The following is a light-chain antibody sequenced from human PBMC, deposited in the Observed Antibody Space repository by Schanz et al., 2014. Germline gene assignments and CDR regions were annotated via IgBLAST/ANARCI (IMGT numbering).Light chain of an antibody. V-gene: IGLV2-14*03. Sequence: QSALTQPASVSAATGQSTTISCTGTSSDVGGYKLVSWYQHLPGKAPKLIIYDVSNRPSGVSNRFSGSKSGNTASLTISGLQDEDEADYYCSSYATTNTLVFGGGTKVTVL. CDR1: SSDVGGYKL. CDR3: SSYATTNTLV. CDR2: DVS. J-gene: IGLJ2*01.